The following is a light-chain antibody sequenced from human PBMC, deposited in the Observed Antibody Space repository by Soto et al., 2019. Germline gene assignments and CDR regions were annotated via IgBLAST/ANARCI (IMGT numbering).Light chain of an antibody. CDR3: QQTYSIPIG. Sequence: DIQMTQSPFSLSASVGDRVTINCRASQSVSTYLNWYQHKPGKVPELLIYAASTLESGVPPRFSGSGSGTDFSLTISHLQPEDFATYYCQQTYSIPIGFGQGTRLEIK. CDR2: AAS. J-gene: IGKJ5*01. V-gene: IGKV1-39*01. CDR1: QSVSTY.